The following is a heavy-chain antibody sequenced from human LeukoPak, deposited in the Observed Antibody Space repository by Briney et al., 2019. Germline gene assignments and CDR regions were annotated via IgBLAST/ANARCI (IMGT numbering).Heavy chain of an antibody. CDR1: GFTFSSYS. CDR2: ISSSSSTI. J-gene: IGHJ4*02. V-gene: IGHV3-48*01. D-gene: IGHD5-18*01. CDR3: ARDPAFVEGYGFYVY. Sequence: GGSLRLSCAASGFTFSSYSMNWVRQAPGKGLEWVSYISSSSSTIYYADSVKGRFTISRDNAKNSLYLQMNSLRAEDTAVYYCARDPAFVEGYGFYVYWGQGTLVTVSS.